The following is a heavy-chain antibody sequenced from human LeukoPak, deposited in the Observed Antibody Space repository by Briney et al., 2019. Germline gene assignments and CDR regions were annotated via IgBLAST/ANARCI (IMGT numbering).Heavy chain of an antibody. Sequence: GGSLRLSCAASGFTFSSYGMHWVRQAPGKGLEWVAFIRYDGSNKYYADSVKGRFTISRDNAKNSLYLQMNSLRAEDTAVYYCARVRCYDSSGPGYWGQGTLVTVSS. D-gene: IGHD3-22*01. CDR2: IRYDGSNK. CDR1: GFTFSSYG. CDR3: ARVRCYDSSGPGY. J-gene: IGHJ4*02. V-gene: IGHV3-30*02.